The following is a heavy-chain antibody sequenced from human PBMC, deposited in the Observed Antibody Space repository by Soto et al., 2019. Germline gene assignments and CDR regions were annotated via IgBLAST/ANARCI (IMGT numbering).Heavy chain of an antibody. CDR1: GGSISTDNHY. CDR2: IYYSGSI. J-gene: IGHJ4*02. V-gene: IGHV4-61*01. CDR3: ARRPYYDISGYSFDY. D-gene: IGHD3-22*01. Sequence: RSLTCIVSGGSISTDNHYWSWIRQPPGKGLEWIGYIYYSGSINYNPSLESRVTVSVDTSKNQFSLKLSSVTAADTAVYYCARRPYYDISGYSFDYWGQGILVTVYS.